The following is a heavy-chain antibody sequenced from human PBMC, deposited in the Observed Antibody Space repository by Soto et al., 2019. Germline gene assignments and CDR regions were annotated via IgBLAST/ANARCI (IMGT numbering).Heavy chain of an antibody. D-gene: IGHD3-9*01. J-gene: IGHJ3*02. Sequence: QLQLQESGPGLVKPSETLSLTCTVSGDSISSPGYYWGWIRQPPGKGLEWIGSFYHSGDTYYTPSLKTRVTISVDTSKNQVSLKLSSVTASDTAVYYCARRADIVTGVDAITIWGQGTMVNVSS. V-gene: IGHV4-39*01. CDR1: GDSISSPGYY. CDR3: ARRADIVTGVDAITI. CDR2: FYHSGDT.